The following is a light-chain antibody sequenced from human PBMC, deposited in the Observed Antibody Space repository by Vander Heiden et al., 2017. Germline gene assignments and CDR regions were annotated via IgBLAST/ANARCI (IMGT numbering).Light chain of an antibody. CDR3: QSYDSSLSGYV. J-gene: IGLJ1*01. CDR1: GSNIGAGYD. CDR2: GNS. V-gene: IGLV1-40*01. Sequence: QSVLTQPPSVSGAPGQRVTVSCTGSGSNIGAGYDVRWYQHLPGTAPKLLISGNSNRPSGVPDRFSGSKSGTSASLAITGLQAEDEADYYCQSYDSSLSGYVFGTGTKVTVL.